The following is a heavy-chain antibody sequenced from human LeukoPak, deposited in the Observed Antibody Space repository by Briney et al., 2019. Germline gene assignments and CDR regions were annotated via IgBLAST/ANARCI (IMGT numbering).Heavy chain of an antibody. V-gene: IGHV1-46*01. J-gene: IGHJ4*02. D-gene: IGHD3-22*01. Sequence: ASVKVSCTASGYTFTSYYMHWVRQAPGQGLEWMGIINPSGGSTSYAQKFQGRVTMTRDTSTSTVYMELSSLRSEDTAVYYCARDGDQYYYDSSGYYLWWGQGTLVTVSS. CDR1: GYTFTSYY. CDR3: ARDGDQYYYDSSGYYLW. CDR2: INPSGGST.